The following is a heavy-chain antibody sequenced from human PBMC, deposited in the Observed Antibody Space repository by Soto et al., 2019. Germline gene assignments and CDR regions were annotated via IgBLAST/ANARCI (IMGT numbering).Heavy chain of an antibody. V-gene: IGHV1-69*13. CDR3: ARHVPAAGYYYGMDV. CDR2: IIPIFGTA. J-gene: IGHJ6*02. Sequence: ASVKVSCKAYGGTFSSYAISWVRQAPGQGLEWMGGIIPIFGTANYAQKFQGRVTITADESTSTAYMELSSLRSEDTAVYYCARHVPAAGYYYGMDVRGQGTTVTVSS. D-gene: IGHD2-2*01. CDR1: GGTFSSYA.